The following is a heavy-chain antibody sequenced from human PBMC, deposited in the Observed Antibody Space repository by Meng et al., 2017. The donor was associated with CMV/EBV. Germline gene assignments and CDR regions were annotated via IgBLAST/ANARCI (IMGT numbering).Heavy chain of an antibody. CDR1: GFSLSNIGVR. CDR2: IDWDDDQ. Sequence: SGPTLVKPTQTLTLTCTFSGFSLSNIGVRVSWIRQPPGKAPEWLAHIDWDDDQFYSTSLKTRLTISKDTSKNQVVLTMTNMHPVDTATYYCALTMVVTRGFFDYWGQGTLVTVSS. D-gene: IGHD4-23*01. CDR3: ALTMVVTRGFFDY. V-gene: IGHV2-70D*14. J-gene: IGHJ4*01.